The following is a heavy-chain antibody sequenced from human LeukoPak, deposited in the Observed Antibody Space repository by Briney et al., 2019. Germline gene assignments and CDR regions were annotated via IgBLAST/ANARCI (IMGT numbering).Heavy chain of an antibody. CDR2: ISYDGSNK. J-gene: IGHJ4*02. CDR3: ARGSYDSSLYFDY. V-gene: IGHV3-30-3*01. CDR1: GFTFSSYA. D-gene: IGHD3-3*01. Sequence: GGSLRLSCAASGFTFSSYAMHWVRQAPGKGLEWVAVISYDGSNKYYADSVKGRFTTSRDNSKNTLYLQMNSLRAEDTAVYYCARGSYDSSLYFDYWGQGTLVTVSS.